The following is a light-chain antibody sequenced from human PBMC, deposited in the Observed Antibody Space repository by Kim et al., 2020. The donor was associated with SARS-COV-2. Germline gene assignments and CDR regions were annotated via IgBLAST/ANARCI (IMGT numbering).Light chain of an antibody. J-gene: IGLJ3*02. CDR2: YDS. V-gene: IGLV3-21*04. Sequence: SYELTQPPSVSVAPGKTARITCGGNNIGSKSVHWYQQKPGQAPVLVIYYDSDRPSGIPERFSGSNSGNTATLTISRVEAGDEADYYWQVWDSSSDHRVFGGGTQLTV. CDR1: NIGSKS. CDR3: QVWDSSSDHRV.